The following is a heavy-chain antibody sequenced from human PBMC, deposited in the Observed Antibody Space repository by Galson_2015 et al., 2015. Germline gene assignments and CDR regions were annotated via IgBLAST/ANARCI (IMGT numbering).Heavy chain of an antibody. CDR3: AKDGGFWSGYYPSGGMDV. CDR1: GFIFSRYG. D-gene: IGHD3-3*01. Sequence: SLRLSCAASGFIFSRYGVHWVRQAPGKGLEWVAVISYDGSNKYYADSVKGRFTISRDNSKNTLYLQMNSLRAEDTAVYYCAKDGGFWSGYYPSGGMDVWGQGTTVTVSS. J-gene: IGHJ6*02. V-gene: IGHV3-30*18. CDR2: ISYDGSNK.